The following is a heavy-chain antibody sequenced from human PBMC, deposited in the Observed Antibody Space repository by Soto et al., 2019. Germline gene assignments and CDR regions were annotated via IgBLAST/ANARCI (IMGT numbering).Heavy chain of an antibody. CDR2: IYYSGST. D-gene: IGHD6-19*01. J-gene: IGHJ4*02. V-gene: IGHV4-59*01. Sequence: QVQLQESGPGLVKPSETLSLTCTVSSGSINNNYWSWIRQPPGKGLEWIGYIYYSGSTNYNPSLKSQVTISVDTSKSQFYLRLTSVTAADTAVYYCARGGWSMDYWGQGTLVTVSS. CDR1: SGSINNNY. CDR3: ARGGWSMDY.